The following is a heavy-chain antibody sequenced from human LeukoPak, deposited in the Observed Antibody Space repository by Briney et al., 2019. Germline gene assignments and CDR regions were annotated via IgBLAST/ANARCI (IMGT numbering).Heavy chain of an antibody. CDR1: GYTLTELS. Sequence: ASVKVSCKVSGYTLTELSMHWVRQAPGKGLEWMGGFDPEDGETIYAQKFQGRVTMTEDTSTDTAYMELSSPRSEDTAVYYCATCFGVTMIKNWFDPWGQGTLVTVSS. CDR3: ATCFGVTMIKNWFDP. J-gene: IGHJ5*02. CDR2: FDPEDGET. D-gene: IGHD3-22*01. V-gene: IGHV1-24*01.